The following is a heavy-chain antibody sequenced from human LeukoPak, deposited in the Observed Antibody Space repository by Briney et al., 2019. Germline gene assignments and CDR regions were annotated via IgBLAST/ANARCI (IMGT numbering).Heavy chain of an antibody. J-gene: IGHJ6*02. CDR3: AKNGRYCSGGSCMSGDYYYYYGMDV. V-gene: IGHV3-21*01. CDR1: GFTFDDYG. D-gene: IGHD2-15*01. CDR2: ISSSSSYI. Sequence: GGSLRLSCAASGFTFDDYGMSWVRQAPGKGLEWVSSISSSSSYIYYADSVKGRFTISRDNAKNSLYLQMNSLRAEDTAVYYCAKNGRYCSGGSCMSGDYYYYYGMDVWGQGTTVTVSS.